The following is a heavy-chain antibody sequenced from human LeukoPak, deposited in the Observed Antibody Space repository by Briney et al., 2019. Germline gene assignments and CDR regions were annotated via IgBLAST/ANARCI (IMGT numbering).Heavy chain of an antibody. J-gene: IGHJ4*02. CDR2: ISSSGVST. CDR3: AKAAVYHDSCPDS. CDR1: GFIFSTYT. V-gene: IGHV3-23*01. D-gene: IGHD5/OR15-5a*01. Sequence: AGSLRLSCAASGFIFSTYTMNWVRQAPGKGLEWLSSISSSGVSTYYADSVKGRFTISRDNSKNTLYLQVNSLRAEDTAVYYCAKAAVYHDSCPDSWGQGTLVTVSS.